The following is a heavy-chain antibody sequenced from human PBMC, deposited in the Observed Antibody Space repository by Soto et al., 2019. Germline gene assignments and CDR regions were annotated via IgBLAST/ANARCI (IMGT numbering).Heavy chain of an antibody. V-gene: IGHV3-23*01. J-gene: IGHJ4*02. D-gene: IGHD3-22*01. CDR1: EFTCSNYA. Sequence: PGGSLRLSCGAAEFTCSNYAMSWVRQAPGKGLEWVSAISYGGGTTYYADSVKGRLTISRDNSKNTLYLQMNSLRAEDTAVYYCAKNPGYYYDSTGYHFDYWGQGTLVTVSS. CDR3: AKNPGYYYDSTGYHFDY. CDR2: ISYGGGTT.